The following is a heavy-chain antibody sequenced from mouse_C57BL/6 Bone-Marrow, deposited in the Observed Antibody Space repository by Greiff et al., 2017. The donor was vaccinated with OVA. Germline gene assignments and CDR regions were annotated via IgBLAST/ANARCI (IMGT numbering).Heavy chain of an antibody. V-gene: IGHV1-64*01. CDR2: IHPNSGST. CDR3: ARMGWYVDD. CDR1: GYTFTSYW. Sequence: QVQLQQPGAELVKPGASVKLSCKASGYTFTSYWMHWVKQRPGQGLEWIGMIHPNSGSTNYNEKFKGKATLTVDKSSSTAYMQLSSQTSEDCAVYDCARMGWYVDDWGQGTTLTVSS. J-gene: IGHJ2*01. D-gene: IGHD2-14*01.